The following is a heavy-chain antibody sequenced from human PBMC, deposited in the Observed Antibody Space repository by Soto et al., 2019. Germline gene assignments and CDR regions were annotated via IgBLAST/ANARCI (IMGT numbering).Heavy chain of an antibody. CDR2: INHVGIT. CDR1: GGSFRCFD. V-gene: IGHV4-34*01. D-gene: IGHD3-3*01. J-gene: IGHJ4*02. Sequence: SETLSISCAFSGGSFRCFDLTWIRQSPGKGLEWLGDINHVGITNYNPSLKSRVSIPVDTSKSQFSLKLSSVTAADTAVYYCARAHDFWGGRQQPIDSWGQGTLVTAPQ. CDR3: ARAHDFWGGRQQPIDS.